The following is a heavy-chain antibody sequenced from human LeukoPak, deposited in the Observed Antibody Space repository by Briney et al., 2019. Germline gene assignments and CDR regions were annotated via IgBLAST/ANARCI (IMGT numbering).Heavy chain of an antibody. D-gene: IGHD3-22*01. CDR2: ISGSGGST. CDR3: AKIGAQTDAYYYDSSGYFT. J-gene: IGHJ5*02. V-gene: IGHV3-23*01. CDR1: AFTFSSYA. Sequence: GGSLRLSCAASAFTFSSYAMSWVRQAPGKGLEWVSAISGSGGSTYYADSVKGRFTISRDNSKNTLYLQMNSLRAEDTAVYYCAKIGAQTDAYYYDSSGYFTWGQGTLVTVSS.